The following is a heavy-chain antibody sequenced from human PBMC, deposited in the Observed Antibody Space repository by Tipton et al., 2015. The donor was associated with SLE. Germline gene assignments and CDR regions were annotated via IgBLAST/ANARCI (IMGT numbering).Heavy chain of an antibody. Sequence: LRLSCAASGFTFSSYNIHWVRQAPGKGLEWIGEINHSGSTNYNPSLKSRVTISVDTSKNQFSLKLSSVTAADTAVYYCASRGAYRVFAYWGQGTLVTVSS. J-gene: IGHJ4*02. V-gene: IGHV4-34*01. D-gene: IGHD5-24*01. CDR1: GFTFSSYN. CDR3: ASRGAYRVFAY. CDR2: INHSGST.